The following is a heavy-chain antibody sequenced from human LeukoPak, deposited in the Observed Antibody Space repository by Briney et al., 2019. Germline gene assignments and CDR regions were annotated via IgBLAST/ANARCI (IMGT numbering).Heavy chain of an antibody. CDR2: IRYDGSNK. V-gene: IGHV3-30*02. CDR3: AKDWGVNYDILTGYGY. J-gene: IGHJ4*02. CDR1: GFTFSSYG. D-gene: IGHD3-9*01. Sequence: PGGSLRLSCAASGFTFSSYGMHWVRQAPGKGLEWVAFIRYDGSNKYYADSVKGRFTISRDNSKNTLYLQMNSLRAEDTAVYYCAKDWGVNYDILTGYGYWGQGTLVTVSS.